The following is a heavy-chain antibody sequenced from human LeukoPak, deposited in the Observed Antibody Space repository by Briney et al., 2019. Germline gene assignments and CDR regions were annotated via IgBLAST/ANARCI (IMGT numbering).Heavy chain of an antibody. CDR3: ARTHNCGGDCYIFDY. V-gene: IGHV1-2*06. CDR2: INPNSGGT. J-gene: IGHJ4*02. D-gene: IGHD2-21*02. Sequence: ASVKVSCKASGYTFTGYYMHWVRQAPGQGLEWMGRINPNSGGTNYAQKFQGRVTMTRDTSISTAYMELSRLRPDDTALYYCARTHNCGGDCYIFDYWGQGTLVTVSS. CDR1: GYTFTGYY.